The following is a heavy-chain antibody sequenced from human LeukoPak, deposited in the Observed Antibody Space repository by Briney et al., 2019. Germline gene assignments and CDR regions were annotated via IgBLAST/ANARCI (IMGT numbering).Heavy chain of an antibody. D-gene: IGHD2-15*01. CDR1: GGSISSSNYY. CDR3: ARLGNYCSGGSCYTGFHY. V-gene: IGHV4-39*01. J-gene: IGHJ4*02. Sequence: SETLSLTCTVSGGSISSSNYYWGWIRQPPGKGLEWIGIIYYTGSTYYNPSLKSRVTISVDTSKNQFSLKLSSVTAAHTAVYYCARLGNYCSGGSCYTGFHYWAQGTLVTVSS. CDR2: IYYTGST.